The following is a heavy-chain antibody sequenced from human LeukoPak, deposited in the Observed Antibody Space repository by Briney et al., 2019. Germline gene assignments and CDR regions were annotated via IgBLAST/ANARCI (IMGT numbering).Heavy chain of an antibody. D-gene: IGHD5-24*01. CDR1: GFTASSNY. V-gene: IGHV3-53*01. J-gene: IGHJ6*02. CDR2: ISGSGDST. Sequence: GGSLRLSCAASGFTASSNYMSWVRQAPGKGLEWVSSISGSGDSTYYADSVKGRFTISRDTSKNSLYLQMNSLRAEDTAVYYCAREMATILGDYGMDVWGQGTTVTVSS. CDR3: AREMATILGDYGMDV.